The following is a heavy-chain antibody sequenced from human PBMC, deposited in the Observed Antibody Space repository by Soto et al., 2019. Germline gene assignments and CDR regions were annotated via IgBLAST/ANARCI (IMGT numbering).Heavy chain of an antibody. V-gene: IGHV4-4*07. J-gene: IGHJ5*02. D-gene: IGHD1-26*01. Sequence: SETLSLTCTVSGGSVTSYYWSWIRQPAGKGLEWIGRIYTSGSSNYNPSLKSRVTMSVDTSKNQFSLKLSSVTAADTAVYYCARARPQPDIVGASGVYDCFDPWGQGSLVIVSS. CDR3: ARARPQPDIVGASGVYDCFDP. CDR1: GGSVTSYY. CDR2: IYTSGSS.